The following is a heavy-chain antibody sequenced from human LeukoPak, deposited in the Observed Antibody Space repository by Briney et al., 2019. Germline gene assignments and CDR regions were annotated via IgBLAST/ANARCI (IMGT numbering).Heavy chain of an antibody. CDR3: ARDVRYSNYMDV. D-gene: IGHD5-12*01. Sequence: ASVKVSCKASGYTFTGYYLHRVRQAPGQGLEWLGWINPDTGGTNYAQKFQGRVTVTRDTSISTAYMELSRLQSDDTAVYYCARDVRYSNYMDVWGKGTTVTVSS. V-gene: IGHV1-2*02. CDR2: INPDTGGT. CDR1: GYTFTGYY. J-gene: IGHJ6*03.